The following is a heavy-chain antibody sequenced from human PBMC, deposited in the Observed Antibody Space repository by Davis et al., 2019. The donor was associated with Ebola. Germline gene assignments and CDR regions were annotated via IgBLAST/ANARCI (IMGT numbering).Heavy chain of an antibody. CDR3: VRDNWGVDL. CDR1: GFTFSNYV. V-gene: IGHV3-33*01. CDR2: IWHDGSEK. D-gene: IGHD7-27*01. Sequence: GESLKISCVASGFTFSNYVMHWVRQAPGKGLEWVALIWHDGSEKVCAESVRGRFTISRDNAKNTLYLQMNNLRPEDTAVYYCVRDNWGVDLWGQGTLVTVST. J-gene: IGHJ4*02.